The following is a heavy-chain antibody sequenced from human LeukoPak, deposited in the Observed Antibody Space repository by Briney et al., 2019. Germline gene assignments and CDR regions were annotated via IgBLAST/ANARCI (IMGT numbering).Heavy chain of an antibody. D-gene: IGHD3-22*01. J-gene: IGHJ4*02. Sequence: GGSLRLSCAASGFTLSSNYMSWARQAPGKGLEWVSIIYSGGSTNYTDSVTGRFTISRDSSKNTLYLQMNSLRAEDTAVYYCARNLNYYDSSAYDYWGQGTLVTVSS. CDR2: IYSGGST. CDR1: GFTLSSNY. V-gene: IGHV3-53*01. CDR3: ARNLNYYDSSAYDY.